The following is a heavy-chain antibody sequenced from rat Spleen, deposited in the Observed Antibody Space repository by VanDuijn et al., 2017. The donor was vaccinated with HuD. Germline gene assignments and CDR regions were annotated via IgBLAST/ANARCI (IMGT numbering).Heavy chain of an antibody. J-gene: IGHJ4*01. Sequence: EVQLVESDGGLMQPGRSLKLSCAASGFTFSDYYMAWVRQAPTKGLEWVATISSDGRRNYYRDSVKGRFTISKDNAKSTLYLQMDSLRSEDTATYYCTTDRTGALMDAWGQGASVTVSS. V-gene: IGHV5-20*01. CDR1: GFTFSDYY. CDR3: TTDRTGALMDA. D-gene: IGHD5-1*01. CDR2: ISSDGRRN.